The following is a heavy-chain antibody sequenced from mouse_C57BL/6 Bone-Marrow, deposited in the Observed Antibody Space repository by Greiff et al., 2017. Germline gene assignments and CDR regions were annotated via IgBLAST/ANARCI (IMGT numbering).Heavy chain of an antibody. J-gene: IGHJ2*01. Sequence: QVQLKQPGAELVRPGSSVKLSCKASGYTFTSYWMHWVKQRPIQGLEWIGNIDPSDSETHYNQKFKDKATLTVDKSSSTAYMHLSSLTSEDSAVYYCARWNWDGTYWGQGTTLTVSS. CDR1: GYTFTSYW. CDR3: ARWNWDGTY. D-gene: IGHD4-1*01. CDR2: IDPSDSET. V-gene: IGHV1-52*01.